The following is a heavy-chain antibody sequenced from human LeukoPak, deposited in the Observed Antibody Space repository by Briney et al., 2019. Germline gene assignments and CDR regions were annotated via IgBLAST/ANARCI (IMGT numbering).Heavy chain of an antibody. J-gene: IGHJ4*02. CDR1: GGSISSGGYY. V-gene: IGHV4-30-2*01. CDR3: ARAGGPGYSNSHFDY. D-gene: IGHD4-11*01. Sequence: QASETLSLTCTVSGGSISSGGYYWSWIRQPPGKGLEWIGYIYHSGSTYYNPSLKSRVTISVDRSKNQFSLKLSSVTAADTAVYYCARAGGPGYSNSHFDYWGQGTLVTVSS. CDR2: IYHSGST.